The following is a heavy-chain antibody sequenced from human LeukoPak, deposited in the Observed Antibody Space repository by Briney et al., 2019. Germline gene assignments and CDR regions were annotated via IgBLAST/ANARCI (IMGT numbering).Heavy chain of an antibody. Sequence: GASVKVSCKASGGTFSSYAISWVRQAPGQGLEWMGGIIPIFGTANYAQKFQGRVTITADKSTSTAYMELSSLRSEDTAVYYCASRRNKYYDSSGYLAYWGQGTLVTVSS. D-gene: IGHD3-22*01. V-gene: IGHV1-69*06. CDR1: GGTFSSYA. CDR3: ASRRNKYYDSSGYLAY. CDR2: IIPIFGTA. J-gene: IGHJ4*02.